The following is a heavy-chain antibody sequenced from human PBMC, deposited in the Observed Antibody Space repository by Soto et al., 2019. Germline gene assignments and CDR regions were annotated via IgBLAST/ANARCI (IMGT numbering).Heavy chain of an antibody. CDR2: IRSKANSYAT. CDR1: GFTFSGSA. D-gene: IGHD3-3*01. Sequence: EVQLVESGGGLVQPGGSLKLSCAASGFTFSGSAMHWVRQASGKGLEWVGRIRSKANSYATAYAASVKGRFTISRDDSKNTAYLQMNSLKTEDTAVYYCTRSGDFWRGNYGMDVWGQGTTVTVSS. J-gene: IGHJ6*02. V-gene: IGHV3-73*02. CDR3: TRSGDFWRGNYGMDV.